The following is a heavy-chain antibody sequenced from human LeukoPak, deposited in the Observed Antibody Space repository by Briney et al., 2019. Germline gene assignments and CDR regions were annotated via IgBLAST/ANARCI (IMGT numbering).Heavy chain of an antibody. CDR2: ISSSSSTI. J-gene: IGHJ4*02. D-gene: IGHD3-16*01. V-gene: IGHV3-48*01. CDR3: AREAWGPNTYYFDY. Sequence: GGSLRLSCAASGFTFSSYEMNWVRQAPGKGLEWVSYISSSSSTIYYADSVKGRFTISRDNAKNSLYLQMNSLRAEDTAVYYCAREAWGPNTYYFDYWGQGTLVTVSS. CDR1: GFTFSSYE.